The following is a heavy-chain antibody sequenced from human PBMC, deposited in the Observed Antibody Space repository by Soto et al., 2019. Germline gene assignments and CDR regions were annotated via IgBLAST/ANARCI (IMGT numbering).Heavy chain of an antibody. D-gene: IGHD3-10*01. CDR3: ARHGITMVRGVYGEADYYHSYGMDV. CDR2: IYYSGST. V-gene: IGHV4-39*01. Sequence: PSETLSLACTVSGGSISSYYWGWIRQPPGKGLEWIGSIYYSGSTYYNPSLKSRVTISVDTSKNQFSLKLSSVTAADTAVYYCARHGITMVRGVYGEADYYHSYGMDVWGQGTTVT. J-gene: IGHJ6*02. CDR1: GGSISSYY.